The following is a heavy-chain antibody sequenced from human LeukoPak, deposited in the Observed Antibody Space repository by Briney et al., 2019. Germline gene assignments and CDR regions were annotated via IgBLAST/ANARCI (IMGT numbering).Heavy chain of an antibody. Sequence: ASVKVSCKASGYTFTGYYMHWVRQAPGQGLEWMGWINPNSGGTNYAQKFQGRVTMTRDTSISTAYMELSRLRSDDTAVYYCARDFAREWELHNWGQGPLVTVSS. CDR2: INPNSGGT. CDR3: ARDFAREWELHN. D-gene: IGHD1-26*01. V-gene: IGHV1-2*02. CDR1: GYTFTGYY. J-gene: IGHJ4*02.